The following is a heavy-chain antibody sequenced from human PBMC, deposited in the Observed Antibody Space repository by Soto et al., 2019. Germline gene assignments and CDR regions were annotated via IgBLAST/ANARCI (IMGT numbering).Heavy chain of an antibody. CDR1: GGSISSGGYS. Sequence: SETLSLTCAVSGGSISSGGYSWSWIRQPPGKGLEWIGYIYHSGSTYYNPSLKSRVTISVDRSKNQFSLKLSSVTAADTAVYYCARGSRGSSLHWFDPWGQGTLVTV. J-gene: IGHJ5*02. V-gene: IGHV4-30-2*01. D-gene: IGHD2-2*01. CDR2: IYHSGST. CDR3: ARGSRGSSLHWFDP.